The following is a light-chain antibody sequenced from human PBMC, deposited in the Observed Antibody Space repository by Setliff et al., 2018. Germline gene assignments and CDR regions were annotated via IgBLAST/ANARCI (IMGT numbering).Light chain of an antibody. Sequence: ALTQPASATGSPGQSITISCTGTSSDVGGYNSVAWYQQHPGKAPKVLIYDVSKRPSGASNRFSGSKSGNTASLTISGLQDEDEADYYCSSFTNTITYVFGTGTKVTVL. J-gene: IGLJ1*01. CDR2: DVS. V-gene: IGLV2-14*01. CDR3: SSFTNTITYV. CDR1: SSDVGGYNS.